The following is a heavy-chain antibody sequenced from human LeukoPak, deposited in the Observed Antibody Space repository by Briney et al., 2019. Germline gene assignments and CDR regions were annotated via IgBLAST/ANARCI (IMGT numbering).Heavy chain of an antibody. D-gene: IGHD3-22*01. CDR3: ARVGYYYDSSGYYVGDY. J-gene: IGHJ4*02. CDR2: INPDSGGT. CDR1: GYTFTDYY. Sequence: ASVKVSCKASGYTFTDYYIHWVRQAPGQGLEWMGWINPDSGGTNSLQKFQGRVTMTRDTSISTAYMELSRLRSDDTAVYYCARVGYYYDSSGYYVGDYWGQGTLVTVSS. V-gene: IGHV1-2*02.